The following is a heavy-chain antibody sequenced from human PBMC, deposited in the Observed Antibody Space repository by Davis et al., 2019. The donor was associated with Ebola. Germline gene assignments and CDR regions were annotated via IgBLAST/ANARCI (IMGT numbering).Heavy chain of an antibody. CDR2: FDPEDGET. Sequence: ASVKVSCKVSGYTLTELSMHWVRQAPGKGLEWMGGFDPEDGETIYAQKFQGRVTMTRDTSTSTAYMELSSLRSEDTAVYYCARDLEQQLDTHNFDYWGQGTLVTVSS. D-gene: IGHD6-13*01. CDR3: ARDLEQQLDTHNFDY. J-gene: IGHJ4*02. CDR1: GYTLTELS. V-gene: IGHV1-24*01.